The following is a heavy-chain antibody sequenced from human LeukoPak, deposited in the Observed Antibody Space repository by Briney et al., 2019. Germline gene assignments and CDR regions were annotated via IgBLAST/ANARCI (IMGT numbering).Heavy chain of an antibody. CDR1: GFTFSSYG. Sequence: GGSLRLSCAASGFTFSSYGMHWVRQAPGKGLEWVAAIWYDGSIQYCADSVKGRFTISRDNSKNTLYLQMDSLRAEDTAVYYCARAGYCSGGSCYGSDYWDQGTLVSVSS. CDR2: IWYDGSIQ. CDR3: ARAGYCSGGSCYGSDY. V-gene: IGHV3-33*01. J-gene: IGHJ4*02. D-gene: IGHD2-15*01.